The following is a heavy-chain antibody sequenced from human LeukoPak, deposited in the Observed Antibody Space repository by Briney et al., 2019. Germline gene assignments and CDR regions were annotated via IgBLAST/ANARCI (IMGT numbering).Heavy chain of an antibody. CDR2: INHSGST. D-gene: IGHD2-21*02. CDR1: GGSFSGYY. J-gene: IGHJ4*02. CDR3: ARGLGVVTTTLGY. V-gene: IGHV4-34*01. Sequence: SETLSLTCAVYGGSFSGYYWSWIRQPPGKGLEWIGEINHSGSTNYNPSLKSRVTISVDTSKNQFSLKLSSVTAADTAVYYCARGLGVVTTTLGYWGQGTLVTVSS.